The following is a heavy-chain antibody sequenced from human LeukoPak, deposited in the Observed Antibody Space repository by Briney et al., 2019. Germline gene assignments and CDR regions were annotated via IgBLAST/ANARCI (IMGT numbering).Heavy chain of an antibody. V-gene: IGHV1-2*06. Sequence: ASVKVSCKASGYTFTGYYMHWVRQAPGQGLEWMGRINPNSGGTNYAQKFQGRVTMTRDTSISTAYMELSRLRSDDTAVYYCARRVGYDSSGYYYVSTGSLVYWCQGTLVTVSS. D-gene: IGHD3-22*01. CDR1: GYTFTGYY. CDR3: ARRVGYDSSGYYYVSTGSLVY. CDR2: INPNSGGT. J-gene: IGHJ4*02.